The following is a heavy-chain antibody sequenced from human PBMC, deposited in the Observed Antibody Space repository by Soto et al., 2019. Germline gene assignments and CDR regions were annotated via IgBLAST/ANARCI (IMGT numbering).Heavy chain of an antibody. D-gene: IGHD5-18*01. CDR3: AKVKARYSYGRDGLDV. J-gene: IGHJ6*02. Sequence: ESGGGVVQPGRSLRLSCAASGFTFSSYGMHWVRQAPGKGPEWVAVITYDESNKKYADSVKGRFTISRDNAKDTLYLQMNSLRPEDTAVYYCAKVKARYSYGRDGLDVWGQGTTVTVSS. V-gene: IGHV3-30*18. CDR2: ITYDESNK. CDR1: GFTFSSYG.